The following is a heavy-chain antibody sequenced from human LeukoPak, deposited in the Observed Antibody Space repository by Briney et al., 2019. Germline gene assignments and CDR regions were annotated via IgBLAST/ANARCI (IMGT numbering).Heavy chain of an antibody. CDR3: ARDTNRWCSDT. V-gene: IGHV3-21*06. Sequence: GGSLRLSCAASGFTFSSYTMRWVRQAPGKGLEWVATIGGSKSYIFYGDSVKGRYTISRDNAKNSLYLQMNSLRAEDTAVYYCARDTNRWCSDTGGKGTTVTVSS. D-gene: IGHD2-8*01. CDR1: GFTFSSYT. CDR2: IGGSKSYI. J-gene: IGHJ6*04.